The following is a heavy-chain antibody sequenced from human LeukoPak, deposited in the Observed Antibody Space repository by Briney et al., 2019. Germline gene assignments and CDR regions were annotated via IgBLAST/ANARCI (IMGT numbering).Heavy chain of an antibody. Sequence: ASVKVSFKASGYTFTGCYMHWVRQAPGQGLEWMGWINPNSGGTTYAQKFQGRVTMSRDTSISTVYMELSRLRSDDTAVYYCARLFDWLSLRFDYWGQGTLVTVSS. CDR3: ARLFDWLSLRFDY. CDR1: GYTFTGCY. V-gene: IGHV1-2*02. D-gene: IGHD3-9*01. J-gene: IGHJ4*02. CDR2: INPNSGGT.